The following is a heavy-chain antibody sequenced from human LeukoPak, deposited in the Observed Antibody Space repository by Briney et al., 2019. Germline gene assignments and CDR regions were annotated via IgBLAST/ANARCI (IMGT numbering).Heavy chain of an antibody. V-gene: IGHV1-2*06. CDR1: GYTFTGRY. D-gene: IGHD1-26*01. CDR3: ATYSGNYPSGY. CDR2: INPNSGGT. J-gene: IGHJ4*02. Sequence: ASVKVSCKASGYTFTGRYMHWVRQAPGQGLEWMGRINPNSGGTNYAQKFQGRVTMTRDTSISAAYMELNRLRSDDTAVYYCATYSGNYPSGYWGQGTLVTVSS.